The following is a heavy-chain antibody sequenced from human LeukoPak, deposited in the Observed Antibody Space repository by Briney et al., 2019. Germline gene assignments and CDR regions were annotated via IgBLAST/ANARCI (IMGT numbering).Heavy chain of an antibody. J-gene: IGHJ4*02. Sequence: GGSLQISCKGSGYLLTTYWIAGVGQMPGKGLEWMGFLHPCHSHTTYRPSFPGQVTISADKSISTAYLQSSSLNASDTAMYYCARIAIPPRYFDCWGQGTLVTVSS. CDR3: ARIAIPPRYFDC. D-gene: IGHD2-2*02. V-gene: IGHV5-51*01. CDR1: GYLLTTYW. CDR2: LHPCHSHT.